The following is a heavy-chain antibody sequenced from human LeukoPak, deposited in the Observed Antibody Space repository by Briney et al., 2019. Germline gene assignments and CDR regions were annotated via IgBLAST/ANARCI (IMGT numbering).Heavy chain of an antibody. D-gene: IGHD1-26*01. J-gene: IGHJ3*02. CDR3: ARHVHRQLVEATAHAFDI. V-gene: IGHV4-39*01. CDR2: IFYSGTT. CDR1: GGSISSISYY. Sequence: SETLSLTCTLSGGSISSISYYGGWLRQPPAKGREWFGSIFYSGTTYHNPSLKSRVPISVDTSKNQFSLTLTSVTAGDTAVFEYARHVHRQLVEATAHAFDIWGQGTMVTVSS.